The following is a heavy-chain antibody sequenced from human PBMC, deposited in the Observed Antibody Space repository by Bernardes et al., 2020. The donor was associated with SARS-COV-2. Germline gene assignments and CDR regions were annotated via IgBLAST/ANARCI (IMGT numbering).Heavy chain of an antibody. CDR1: GFTFRSYW. J-gene: IGHJ5*02. CDR3: AREKVYDFWSGYYYSGTGRFDP. V-gene: IGHV3-74*01. Sequence: GWSLIRSCAASGFTFRSYWMHWVRQAPGQGLVWVSRVKSDGSSTSYADSVKGRFSISRDNAKNTLFLQMNSLRAEDTAVYYCAREKVYDFWSGYYYSGTGRFDPWGQGTLVTVSS. D-gene: IGHD3-3*01. CDR2: VKSDGSST.